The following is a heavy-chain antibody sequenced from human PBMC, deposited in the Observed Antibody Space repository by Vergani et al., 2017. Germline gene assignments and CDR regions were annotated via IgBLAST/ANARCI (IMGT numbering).Heavy chain of an antibody. D-gene: IGHD5-24*01. V-gene: IGHV2-70*04. CDR1: GFSVNSHPMR. Sequence: QVTLKESGPALVKPTQTLTLTCTLSGFSVNSHPMRVIWIRPPPGKALEWLARIDWDDDKFYDRSLKTRLTISKDTSKNQVVLRMTNMDPVDTAMYYCAQILSKNGYNDDAFDIWGQGTMVIVSA. J-gene: IGHJ3*02. CDR2: IDWDDDK. CDR3: AQILSKNGYNDDAFDI.